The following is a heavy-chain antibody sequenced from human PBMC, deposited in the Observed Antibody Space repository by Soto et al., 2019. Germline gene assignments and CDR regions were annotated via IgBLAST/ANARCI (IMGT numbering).Heavy chain of an antibody. CDR1: GGTFSSYA. Sequence: ASVKVSCKASGGTFSSYAISGVRQAPGQGLERMGIINTSGASTSYAKRLQGRVTMTRDTSTSTVYMELSSLRSEDAPVYYCTSVVGGYCSGGTCPSYSYGMDVAGQGTPVTVSS. CDR2: INTSGAST. D-gene: IGHD2-15*01. J-gene: IGHJ6*02. CDR3: TSVVGGYCSGGTCPSYSYGMDV. V-gene: IGHV1-46*01.